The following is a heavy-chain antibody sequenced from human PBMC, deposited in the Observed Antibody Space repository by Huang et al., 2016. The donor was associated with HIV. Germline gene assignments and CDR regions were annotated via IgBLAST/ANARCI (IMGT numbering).Heavy chain of an antibody. Sequence: QIQLMQSGPELKQPGASVKVSCKDSGYTFNSYGITWVRQAPGQGPDGMGWISASSGDTEYAQKVQGRVTLTTDTSTNIAYMELRSLRSDDTAKYYCARDPKYHRIGYYRQRRGIDIWGQGTMVIVSS. D-gene: IGHD3-22*01. CDR2: ISASSGDT. CDR3: ARDPKYHRIGYYRQRRGIDI. V-gene: IGHV1-18*01. CDR1: GYTFNSYG. J-gene: IGHJ3*02.